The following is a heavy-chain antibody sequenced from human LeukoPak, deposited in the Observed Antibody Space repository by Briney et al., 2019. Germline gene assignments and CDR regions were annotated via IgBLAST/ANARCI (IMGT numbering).Heavy chain of an antibody. V-gene: IGHV3-23*01. CDR2: ISGSGGST. Sequence: PGGSLRLPCAASGFTFSSYSMNWVRQAPGKGLEWVSAISGSGGSTYYADSVKGRFTISRDNSKNTLYLQMNSLRAEDTAVYYCAKVVTMVRGFDYWGQGTLVTVSS. CDR3: AKVVTMVRGFDY. CDR1: GFTFSSYS. J-gene: IGHJ4*02. D-gene: IGHD3-10*01.